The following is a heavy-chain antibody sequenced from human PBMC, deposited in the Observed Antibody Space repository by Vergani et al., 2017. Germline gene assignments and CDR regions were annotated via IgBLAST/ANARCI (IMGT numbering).Heavy chain of an antibody. CDR2: IIPIFGTA. CDR3: AREGFVGYCSGGSCYSRSSYYYYYMDV. D-gene: IGHD2-15*01. J-gene: IGHJ6*03. V-gene: IGHV1-69*01. CDR1: GGTFSSYA. Sequence: QVQLVQSGAEVKKPGSSVKVSCKASGGTFSSYAISWVRQAPGQGLEWMGGIIPIFGTANYAQKFQGRVTITADESTSTAYMELSRLRSEDTAVYYCAREGFVGYCSGGSCYSRSSYYYYYMDVWGKGTTVTVSS.